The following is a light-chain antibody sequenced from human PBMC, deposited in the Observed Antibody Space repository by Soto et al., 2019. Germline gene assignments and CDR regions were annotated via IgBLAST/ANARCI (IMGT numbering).Light chain of an antibody. V-gene: IGKV3-20*01. CDR3: QHYGGSLLT. CDR2: GAS. Sequence: EIVLTQSPGTLSLSPGERATLSCRASQSVDSTYLAWYQQNPGQTPRLLIYGASSRATGIPDRFSGSGSGTDFTLSISRLEPEDFAVYYCQHYGGSLLTFGGGTKVEIK. J-gene: IGKJ4*01. CDR1: QSVDSTY.